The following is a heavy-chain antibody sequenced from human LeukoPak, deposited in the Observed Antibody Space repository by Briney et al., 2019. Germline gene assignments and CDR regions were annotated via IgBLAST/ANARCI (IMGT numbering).Heavy chain of an antibody. CDR2: IRQDGDTK. CDR3: ARKRPNYFDY. J-gene: IGHJ4*02. Sequence: GGSLRLSCAASGFPLNAYWMTWVRQAPGKGLEWVANIRQDGDTKYYVDSVKGRFTISRDNAENSLYLQMNSLRAEDTALYYCARKRPNYFDYWGQGTLVTVSS. CDR1: GFPLNAYW. V-gene: IGHV3-7*01.